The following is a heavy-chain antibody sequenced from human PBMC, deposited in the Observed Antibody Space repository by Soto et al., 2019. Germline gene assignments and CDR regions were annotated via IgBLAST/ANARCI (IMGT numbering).Heavy chain of an antibody. CDR2: IRYDGSNI. CDR3: ARDGIGGTIFRGYFDY. V-gene: IGHV3-33*01. D-gene: IGHD1-7*01. CDR1: GYIFSGYG. J-gene: IGHJ4*02. Sequence: QAQLVASGGGVVQPGRSLRLSCAASGYIFSGYGMHWVRQAPGKGLEWVAVIRYDGSNIYYADSVKGRFTISRDNSKNMLYLQMNSLGAEDTAVYYCARDGIGGTIFRGYFDYWGQGTLVTVSS.